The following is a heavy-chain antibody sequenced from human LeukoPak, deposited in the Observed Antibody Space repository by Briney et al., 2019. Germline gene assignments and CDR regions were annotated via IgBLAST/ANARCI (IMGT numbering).Heavy chain of an antibody. CDR2: IYYSGST. Sequence: NPSETLSPTCTVSGGSISSSSYYWGWIRQPPGKGLEWIGSIYYSGSTYYNPSLKSRVTISVDTSKNQFSLKLSSVTAADTAVYYCARDFPDCSSTSCSNGGRFDYWGQGTLVTVSS. CDR3: ARDFPDCSSTSCSNGGRFDY. CDR1: GGSISSSSYY. D-gene: IGHD2-2*01. V-gene: IGHV4-39*07. J-gene: IGHJ4*02.